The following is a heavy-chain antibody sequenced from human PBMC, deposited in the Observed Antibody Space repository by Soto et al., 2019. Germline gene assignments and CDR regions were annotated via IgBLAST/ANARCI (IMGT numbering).Heavy chain of an antibody. CDR3: ARDRHLNSSGWYDY. CDR2: IIPILGIA. V-gene: IGHV1-69*04. J-gene: IGHJ4*02. D-gene: IGHD6-19*01. Sequence: SVKVSCKASGGTFSSYTISWVRQAPGQGLEWMGRIIPILGIANYAQKFQGRVTITADKSTSTAYMELSSLRSEDTAVYYCARDRHLNSSGWYDYWGQGTLVTVSS. CDR1: GGTFSSYT.